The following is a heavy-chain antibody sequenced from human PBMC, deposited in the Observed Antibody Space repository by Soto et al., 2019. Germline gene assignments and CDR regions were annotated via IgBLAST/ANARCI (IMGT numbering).Heavy chain of an antibody. Sequence: HVQLVQSGTEVKKPGASVKVSCKVSGYTFTSYGMSWMRQAPGQGLEWMGWISTYNGNTNYPQNLQGRVSMTTDTPTTTAYMELSSLISDDTAVYYCASRSGTYPYYFDYWGQGTLVTVSS. V-gene: IGHV1-18*01. CDR1: GYTFTSYG. CDR2: ISTYNGNT. J-gene: IGHJ4*02. CDR3: ASRSGTYPYYFDY. D-gene: IGHD1-26*01.